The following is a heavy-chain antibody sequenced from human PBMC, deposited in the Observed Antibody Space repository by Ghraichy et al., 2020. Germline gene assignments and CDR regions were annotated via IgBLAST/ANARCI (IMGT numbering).Heavy chain of an antibody. V-gene: IGHV1-69*13. CDR1: GGTFSSYA. J-gene: IGHJ5*02. D-gene: IGHD2-15*01. CDR3: ARSRGPYCSGGSCYKRWFDP. Sequence: SVKVSCKASGGTFSSYAISWVRQAPGQGLEWMGGIIPIFGTANYAQKFQGRVTITADESTSTAYMELSSLRSEDTAVYYCARSRGPYCSGGSCYKRWFDPWGQGTLVTVSS. CDR2: IIPIFGTA.